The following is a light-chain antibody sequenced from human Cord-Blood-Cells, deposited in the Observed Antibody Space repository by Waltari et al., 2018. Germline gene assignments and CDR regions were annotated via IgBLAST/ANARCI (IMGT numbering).Light chain of an antibody. CDR1: QGISNY. Sequence: IQIPQSPSSLSPSVGTGVPITCRASQGISNYLAWYQQKPGKVPKLLIYAASTLQSGVPSRFSGSGSGTDFTLTISSLQPEDVATYYCQKYNSAPLTFGQGTKVEIK. CDR2: AAS. CDR3: QKYNSAPLT. V-gene: IGKV1-27*01. J-gene: IGKJ1*01.